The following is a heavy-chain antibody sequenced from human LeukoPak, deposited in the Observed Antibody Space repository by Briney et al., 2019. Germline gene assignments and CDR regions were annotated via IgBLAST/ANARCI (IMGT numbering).Heavy chain of an antibody. Sequence: PGGSLRLSCAASGFTFSSYAMSWVRQAPGKGLEWVSAISGSGGSTYYADSVKGRFTISRDNSKNTLYLQMNSLRAEDTAVYYCAKSESYSSGWGPNYDYWGQGTLVTVSS. CDR1: GFTFSSYA. J-gene: IGHJ4*02. CDR2: ISGSGGST. CDR3: AKSESYSSGWGPNYDY. D-gene: IGHD6-19*01. V-gene: IGHV3-23*01.